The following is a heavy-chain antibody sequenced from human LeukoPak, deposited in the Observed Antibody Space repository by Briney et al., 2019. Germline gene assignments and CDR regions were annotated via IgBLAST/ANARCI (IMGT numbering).Heavy chain of an antibody. Sequence: PGGSLRLSCAASGFTFSSYAMHWVRQAPGKGLEWVAVISYDGSNKYYADSVKGRFTISRGNSKNTLYLQMNSLRAEDTAVYYCARDQVDSSGYYQYYYYGMDVWGQGTTVTVSS. J-gene: IGHJ6*02. CDR2: ISYDGSNK. V-gene: IGHV3-30*04. CDR3: ARDQVDSSGYYQYYYYGMDV. D-gene: IGHD3-22*01. CDR1: GFTFSSYA.